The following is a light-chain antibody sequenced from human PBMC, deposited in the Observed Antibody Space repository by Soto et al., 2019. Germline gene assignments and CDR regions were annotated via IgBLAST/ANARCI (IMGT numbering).Light chain of an antibody. Sequence: QSALTQPPSASGSPGQSVTISCTVTSSDVGGYNYVSWYQQHPGRAPKLMIYEVSKRPSGVPDRFSGSKSGNTASLTVSGLQAEDEADYYCSSYAGSNNLGVFGTGTKVTVL. V-gene: IGLV2-8*01. J-gene: IGLJ1*01. CDR2: EVS. CDR3: SSYAGSNNLGV. CDR1: SSDVGGYNY.